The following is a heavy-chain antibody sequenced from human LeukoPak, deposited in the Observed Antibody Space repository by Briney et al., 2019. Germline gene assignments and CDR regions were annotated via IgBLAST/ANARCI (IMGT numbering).Heavy chain of an antibody. D-gene: IGHD3-10*01. CDR2: INHSGST. CDR3: ARAPQGRWFDP. Sequence: SETLSLTCAVYGGSFSGYYWSWIRQPPGKGLEWIGEINHSGSTNYNPSLKSRVTISVDTSKIQFSLKLSSVTAADTAVYYCARAPQGRWFDPWGQGTLVTVSS. V-gene: IGHV4-34*01. J-gene: IGHJ5*02. CDR1: GGSFSGYY.